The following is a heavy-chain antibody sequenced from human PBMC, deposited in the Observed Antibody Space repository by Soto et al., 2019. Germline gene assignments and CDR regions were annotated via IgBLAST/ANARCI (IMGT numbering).Heavy chain of an antibody. V-gene: IGHV3-7*03. CDR1: EFTFISSF. D-gene: IGHD6-19*01. J-gene: IGHJ4*02. CDR2: INQDGSGT. CDR3: ARYFRGSGRYFFDH. Sequence: GGSLRLSGIASEFTFISSFMGWVSQAPGKGLEWVANINQDGSGTYYVDSVKGRFTISRDNAKNSLYLQMNSLRAEDTAVYYCARYFRGSGRYFFDHWGQGTLVTVSS.